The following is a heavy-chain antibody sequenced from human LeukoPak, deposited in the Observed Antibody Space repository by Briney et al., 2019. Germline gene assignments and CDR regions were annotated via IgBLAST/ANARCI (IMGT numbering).Heavy chain of an antibody. CDR3: ARDAVSTTTAGGIDY. D-gene: IGHD5/OR15-5a*01. Sequence: ASVKVSCKASGYTFTNYGISWVRQAPGLGLEWMGWISAYSGYTHYAQKIQGRVTVTTEASTSTAYMELRSLTSYDTAVYYCARDAVSTTTAGGIDYWGQGTLVTVSS. V-gene: IGHV1-18*01. CDR2: ISAYSGYT. CDR1: GYTFTNYG. J-gene: IGHJ4*02.